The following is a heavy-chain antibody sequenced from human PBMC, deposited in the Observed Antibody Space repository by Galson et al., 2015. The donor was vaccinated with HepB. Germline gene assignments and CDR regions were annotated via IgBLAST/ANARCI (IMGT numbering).Heavy chain of an antibody. CDR2: ISWTRGSI. J-gene: IGHJ3*01. CDR3: AKRPTAHCGRDCYWAGSDL. D-gene: IGHD2-21*02. V-gene: IGHV3-9*03. Sequence: SLRLSCAASGFTFDDYAMHWVRQAPGKGLEWVSGISWTRGSIGYADSVKGRFTISRDNARNSLYLQMNSLRPEDMALYYCAKRPTAHCGRDCYWAGSDLGGQGAMVT. CDR1: GFTFDDYA.